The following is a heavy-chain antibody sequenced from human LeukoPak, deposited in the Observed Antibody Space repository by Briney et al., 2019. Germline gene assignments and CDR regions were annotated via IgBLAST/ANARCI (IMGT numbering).Heavy chain of an antibody. J-gene: IGHJ5*02. CDR2: ISSSGSTI. Sequence: GGSLRLSCAASGFTFSGYEMNWVRQAPGKGLEWVSYISSSGSTIYYADSVKGRFTISRDNAKNSLYLQMNSLRAEDTAVYYCARLDYSKFTFAPWGQGTLVTVSS. V-gene: IGHV3-48*03. CDR3: ARLDYSKFTFAP. D-gene: IGHD4-11*01. CDR1: GFTFSGYE.